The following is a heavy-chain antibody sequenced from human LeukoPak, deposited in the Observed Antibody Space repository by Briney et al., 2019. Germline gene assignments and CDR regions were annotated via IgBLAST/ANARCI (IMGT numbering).Heavy chain of an antibody. CDR2: IRSKGDGGTT. Sequence: GGSLRLSCAVSGLTLSNVWMNWVRQAPGKGLEWVGRIRSKGDGGTTDFATFIEGRFTISRDDSKNTLYLQMNRLTREDTAVYYCTQGSAQYFDYWGQGTLVTVSS. CDR3: TQGSAQYFDY. V-gene: IGHV3-15*07. D-gene: IGHD2-15*01. J-gene: IGHJ4*02. CDR1: GLTLSNVW.